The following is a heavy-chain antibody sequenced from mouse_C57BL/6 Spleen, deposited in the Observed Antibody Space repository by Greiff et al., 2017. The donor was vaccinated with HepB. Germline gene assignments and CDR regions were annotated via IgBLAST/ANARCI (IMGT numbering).Heavy chain of an antibody. J-gene: IGHJ1*03. CDR2: IDPNSGGT. Sequence: VQLQQPGAELVKPGASVKLSCKASGYTFTSYWMHWVKQRPGRGLEWIGRIDPNSGGTKYNEKFKSKATLTVDKPSSTAYMQLSSLTSEDSAVYYCARSDPLLYYYGSSSYWYFDVWGTGTTVTVSS. V-gene: IGHV1-72*01. CDR1: GYTFTSYW. D-gene: IGHD1-1*01. CDR3: ARSDPLLYYYGSSSYWYFDV.